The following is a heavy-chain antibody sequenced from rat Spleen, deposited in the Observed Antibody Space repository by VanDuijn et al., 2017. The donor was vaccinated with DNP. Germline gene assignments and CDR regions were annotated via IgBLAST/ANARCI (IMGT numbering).Heavy chain of an antibody. V-gene: IGHV2S63*01. J-gene: IGHJ2*01. CDR3: TRVVDYYSGDPYYFDY. D-gene: IGHD1-1*01. CDR2: MWSGGST. Sequence: EVQLKESGPGLVQPSQTLSLTCTVSGFSLTDYSVHWVRQPPGKGLEWMGVMWSGGSTAYNSALKSRLSISRDTSKNQVFVKMNSLQTEDTGTDYWTRVVDYYSGDPYYFDYWGQGVMVTVSS. CDR1: GFSLTDYS.